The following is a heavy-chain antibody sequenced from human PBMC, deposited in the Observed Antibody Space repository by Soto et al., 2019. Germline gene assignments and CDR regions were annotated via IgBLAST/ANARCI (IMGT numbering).Heavy chain of an antibody. V-gene: IGHV3-23*01. CDR1: GFTFSSYA. CDR3: ANQDPSYGAKFDY. Sequence: EGSLRLSCAASGFTFSSYAMSWVRQAPGKGLEWVSAISGSGGSTYYADSVKGRFTISRDNSKNTLYLQMNSLRAEDTAVYYCANQDPSYGAKFDYWGQGTLVTVSS. J-gene: IGHJ4*02. D-gene: IGHD4-17*01. CDR2: ISGSGGST.